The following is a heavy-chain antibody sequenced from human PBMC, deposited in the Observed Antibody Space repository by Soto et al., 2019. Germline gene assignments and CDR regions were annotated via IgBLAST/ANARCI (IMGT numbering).Heavy chain of an antibody. D-gene: IGHD6-6*01. CDR1: GFTFSSYS. Sequence: GGSLRLSCAASGFTFSSYSMNWVRQAPGKGLEWVSSISSSSSYIYYADSVKGRFTISRDNAKNSLYLQMNSLRAEDTAVYYCARVLAARPYYYYYMDVWGKGTTVTVSS. V-gene: IGHV3-21*01. CDR2: ISSSSSYI. CDR3: ARVLAARPYYYYYMDV. J-gene: IGHJ6*03.